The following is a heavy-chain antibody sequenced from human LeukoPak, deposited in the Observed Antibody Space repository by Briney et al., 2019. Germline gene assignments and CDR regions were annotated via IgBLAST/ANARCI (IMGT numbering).Heavy chain of an antibody. CDR2: TYYKSAWTN. CDR1: GDSVSRKSAT. Sequence: SQTLSLTCALSGDSVSRKSATWNWIRQSPSRGLDWLGRTYYKSAWTNDYAVSVKSRITFNAETTKSPLGLLLNSLPPQHTAAYYCSGSLDTAVIYWGGSTLVNVSS. V-gene: IGHV6-1*01. CDR3: SGSLDTAVIY. J-gene: IGHJ1*01. D-gene: IGHD5-18*01.